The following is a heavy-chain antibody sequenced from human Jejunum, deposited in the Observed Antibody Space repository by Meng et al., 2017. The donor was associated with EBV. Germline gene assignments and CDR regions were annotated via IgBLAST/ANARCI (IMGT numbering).Heavy chain of an antibody. Sequence: GQRVEDGGRLLQPGGSLRLACAASGFTFSSSAMGWVRQAPGKGLEWVSVITGSSGTTYYADSVKGRFTISRDTSKNTLYLQMNGLRAEDTAIYYCAKLTNYWGQGTLVTVSS. CDR3: AKLTNY. J-gene: IGHJ4*02. CDR2: ITGSSGTT. V-gene: IGHV3-23*04. CDR1: GFTFSSSA. D-gene: IGHD1-1*01.